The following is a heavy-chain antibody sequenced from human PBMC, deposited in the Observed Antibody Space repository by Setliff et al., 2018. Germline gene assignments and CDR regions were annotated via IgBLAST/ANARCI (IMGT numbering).Heavy chain of an antibody. D-gene: IGHD4-17*01. Sequence: SETLSLTCTVTGGSFDSGPHYWSWIRQPAGKGLEWIRRIYASGRTDYNPSRQSRVSISLDTSQSQFSLRLSSVTAADTALYFCARVRNDYPYYIDSWGQGTLVTVSS. CDR1: GGSFDSGPHY. J-gene: IGHJ4*02. CDR3: ARVRNDYPYYIDS. V-gene: IGHV4-61*02. CDR2: IYASGRT.